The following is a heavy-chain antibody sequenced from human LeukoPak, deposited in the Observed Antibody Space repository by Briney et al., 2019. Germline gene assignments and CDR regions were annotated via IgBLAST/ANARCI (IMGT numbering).Heavy chain of an antibody. J-gene: IGHJ4*02. D-gene: IGHD3-22*01. CDR1: GYSFTSYW. V-gene: IGHV5-51*01. CDR2: IYPGDSYT. Sequence: GEPLKIFCKGSGYSFTSYWIGWVRQMPGKGLEWVGIIYPGDSYTRYSLSFQGQVTNSADKSISTAYLQWSSLKASDTAMYYCATYWHYYDSSGYYPFDYWGQGTLVTVSS. CDR3: ATYWHYYDSSGYYPFDY.